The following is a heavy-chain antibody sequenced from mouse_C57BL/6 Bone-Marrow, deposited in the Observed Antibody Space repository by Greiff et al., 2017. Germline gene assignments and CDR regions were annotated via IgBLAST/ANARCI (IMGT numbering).Heavy chain of an antibody. CDR1: GFTFSDYY. Sequence: EVMLVESEGGLVQPGSSMKLSCTASGFTFSDYYMAWVRQVPEKGLEWVANINYDGSSTYYLDSFKSRFIITRDNAKNIRFLQMSSLKSEDAATYYCAREGDFDYWGQGTTLTVSS. V-gene: IGHV5-16*01. CDR2: INYDGSST. CDR3: AREGDFDY. J-gene: IGHJ2*01.